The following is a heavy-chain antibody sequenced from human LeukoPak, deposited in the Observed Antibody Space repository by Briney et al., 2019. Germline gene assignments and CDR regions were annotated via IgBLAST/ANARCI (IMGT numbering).Heavy chain of an antibody. J-gene: IGHJ4*02. CDR3: AREREPAVAGMDF. V-gene: IGHV1-2*02. CDR2: INPNRGGT. D-gene: IGHD6-19*01. Sequence: ASLKVSCKASGYTFTGYYMHWVRQTPGQGLEWMGWINPNRGGTHSAQTFQGSVTMTRDTSISTACMGLRRLRDDDTAVYYCAREREPAVAGMDFWGKGTLVTVSS. CDR1: GYTFTGYY.